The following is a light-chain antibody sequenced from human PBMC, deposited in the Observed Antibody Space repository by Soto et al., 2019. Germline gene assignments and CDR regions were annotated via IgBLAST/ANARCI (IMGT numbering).Light chain of an antibody. V-gene: IGKV1-5*01. CDR2: DAS. Sequence: DIQMTQSPSTLSASVGDRVTVTCRASQSISSWLAWYQQKPGKAPKLLIYDASSLESGVPSRFSGSGSGTEFTLTISSLQPDGFATYYCQQYNSYWTFGQGT. CDR1: QSISSW. CDR3: QQYNSYWT. J-gene: IGKJ1*01.